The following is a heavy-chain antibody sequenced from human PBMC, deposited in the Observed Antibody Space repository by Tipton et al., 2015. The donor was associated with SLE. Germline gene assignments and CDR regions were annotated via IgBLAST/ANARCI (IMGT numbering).Heavy chain of an antibody. CDR2: IYYSGST. J-gene: IGHJ4*02. Sequence: TLSLTCTGSGGSISSYYWSWIRQPPGKGLEWIGYIYYSGSTNYNPSLKSRVTISVDTSKNQFSLKLSSVTAADTAVYYCARGIRYYYDSSGYPFDYWGQGTLVTVSS. V-gene: IGHV4-59*01. D-gene: IGHD3-22*01. CDR1: GGSISSYY. CDR3: ARGIRYYYDSSGYPFDY.